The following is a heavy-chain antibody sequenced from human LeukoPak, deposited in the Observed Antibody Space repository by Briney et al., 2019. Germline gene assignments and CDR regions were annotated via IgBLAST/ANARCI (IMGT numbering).Heavy chain of an antibody. J-gene: IGHJ3*02. CDR1: GGSISSYY. CDR3: ARDWRRNYYDSSGYYAFDI. Sequence: PSETLSLTCTVSGGSISSYYWSWIRQPAGKGLEWIGRIYTSGSTNYNPSLKSRVTMSVDKSKNQFSLKLSSVTAADTAVYYCARDWRRNYYDSSGYYAFDIWGQGTMVTVSS. V-gene: IGHV4-4*07. D-gene: IGHD3-22*01. CDR2: IYTSGST.